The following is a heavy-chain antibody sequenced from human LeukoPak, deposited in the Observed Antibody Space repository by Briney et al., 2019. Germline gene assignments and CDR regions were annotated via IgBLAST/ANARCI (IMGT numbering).Heavy chain of an antibody. V-gene: IGHV3-30*01. CDR2: ISYDGSNK. Sequence: PGGSLRLSCAASGFTLSSYAMHWVRQAPGKGLEWVAVISYDGSNKYYADSVKGRFTISRDNSKNTLYLQMNSLRAEDTAVYYCPRSPFPWGQGTLVTVSS. J-gene: IGHJ5*02. CDR1: GFTLSSYA. CDR3: PRSPFP.